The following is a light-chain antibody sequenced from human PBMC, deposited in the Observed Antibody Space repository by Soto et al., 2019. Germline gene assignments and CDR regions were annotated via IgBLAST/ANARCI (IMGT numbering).Light chain of an antibody. V-gene: IGKV3-15*01. Sequence: EIVMTQSPATLSVSPGERATLSCRASQSVSSNLAWYQQKPGQAPRLLIYVASTRATGIPARFSGSGSGTEFTLTISSIQSEDFAVYYCQHYNNWPRTFGQGTKVEIK. J-gene: IGKJ1*01. CDR3: QHYNNWPRT. CDR1: QSVSSN. CDR2: VAS.